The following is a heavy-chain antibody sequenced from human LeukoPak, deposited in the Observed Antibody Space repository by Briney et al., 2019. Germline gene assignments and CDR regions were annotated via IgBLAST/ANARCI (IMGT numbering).Heavy chain of an antibody. J-gene: IGHJ4*02. CDR2: IQYDGSKR. CDR1: GFMFSTYG. Sequence: GGSLRLSCAASGFMFSTYGMHWVRQSPGQGLEWVAFIQYDGSKRYYADTVKGRFTISRDNPENRVYLQMNSLRVEDTAIYYCVKGVPYYSFPVWGPGTLVTVSS. CDR3: VKGVPYYSFPV. V-gene: IGHV3-30*02. D-gene: IGHD3-22*01.